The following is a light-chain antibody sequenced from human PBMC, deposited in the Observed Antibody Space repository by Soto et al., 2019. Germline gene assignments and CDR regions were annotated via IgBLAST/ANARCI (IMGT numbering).Light chain of an antibody. CDR3: QQYETFSGT. CDR2: DAS. CDR1: QSIAKS. V-gene: IGKV1-5*01. J-gene: IGKJ1*01. Sequence: DIQMTQSPSSLSASVGDRVTITCRASQSIAKSLNWYQQKPGEAPKLLIYDASALPRGVPARFSGSGSGTKFTLTIASLQPDDFATYYCQQYETFSGTFGPGTKVDIK.